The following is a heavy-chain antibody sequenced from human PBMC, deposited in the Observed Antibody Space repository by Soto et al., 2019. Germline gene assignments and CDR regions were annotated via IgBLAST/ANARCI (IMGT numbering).Heavy chain of an antibody. CDR3: AKGGVGSTSNAFDI. J-gene: IGHJ3*02. V-gene: IGHV3-30*18. Sequence: QVQLVESGGGVVQPGRSLRLSCAASGFTFRSYGMHWVHQAAAKGLEWVAVISYDGSNKYYEDSVKGRFTISRDNSKNTLYLQMNSLRAEDTGVYYCAKGGVGSTSNAFDIWGQGTMVTVSS. D-gene: IGHD1-26*01. CDR1: GFTFRSYG. CDR2: ISYDGSNK.